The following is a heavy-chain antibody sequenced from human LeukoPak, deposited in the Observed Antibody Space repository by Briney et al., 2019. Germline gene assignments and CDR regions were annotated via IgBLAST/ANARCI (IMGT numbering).Heavy chain of an antibody. J-gene: IGHJ4*02. Sequence: PGGSLRLSCAASGFTFSSYGMTWVRQAPGKGLEWVSAISGSGGSTYYADSVKGRFTISRDNSKNTLYLQINSLRVEDTAVYYCAKDLVGVAVAGTWGQGTLVTVSS. CDR3: AKDLVGVAVAGT. CDR2: ISGSGGST. D-gene: IGHD6-19*01. CDR1: GFTFSSYG. V-gene: IGHV3-23*01.